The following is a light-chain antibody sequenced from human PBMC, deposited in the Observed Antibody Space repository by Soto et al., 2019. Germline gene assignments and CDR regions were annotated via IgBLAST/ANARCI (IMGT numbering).Light chain of an antibody. CDR1: SSDVGGYKY. J-gene: IGLJ1*01. CDR3: SSYTSTNTQV. Sequence: QSVLTQPASVSGSPGQSISISCTGTSSDVGGYKYVSWYQQHPGKAPKLMIYEVSNRPSGVSNRFSGSKSGNTASVTISGLQAEDEDDYYCSSYTSTNTQVLGTGTKVTVL. CDR2: EVS. V-gene: IGLV2-14*01.